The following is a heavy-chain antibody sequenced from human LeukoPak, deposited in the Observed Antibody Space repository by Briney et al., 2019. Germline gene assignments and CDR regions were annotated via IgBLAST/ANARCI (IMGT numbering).Heavy chain of an antibody. CDR2: IYYSGNT. V-gene: IGHV4-59*08. D-gene: IGHD6-6*01. CDR1: GASITSYY. J-gene: IGHJ3*02. CDR3: ARRHQVSSYSPYAFDI. Sequence: SETLSLTCTVSGASITSYYWSWIRQPPGEGLEWIGNIYYSGNTNYNPSLKSRVTISVDMSKSHFSLKLSSVTAADTAVYYCARRHQVSSYSPYAFDIWGQGTMVTVSS.